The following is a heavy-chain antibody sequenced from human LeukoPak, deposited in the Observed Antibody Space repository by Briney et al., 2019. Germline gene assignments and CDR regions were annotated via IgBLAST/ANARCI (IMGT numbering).Heavy chain of an antibody. CDR2: IYYSGST. CDR1: GGSISSGGYY. V-gene: IGHV4-31*03. CDR3: ARDLAARGGRYFDY. D-gene: IGHD6-6*01. Sequence: SQTLSLTCTVSGGSISSGGYYWSWIRQHPGKDLEWIGYIYYSGSTYYNPSLKSRVTISVDTSKNQLSLKLSSVTAADTAVYYCARDLAARGGRYFDYWGQGTLVTVSS. J-gene: IGHJ4*02.